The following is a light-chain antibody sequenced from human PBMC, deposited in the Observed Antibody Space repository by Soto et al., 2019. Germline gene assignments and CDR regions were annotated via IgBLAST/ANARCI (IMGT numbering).Light chain of an antibody. J-gene: IGKJ2*01. CDR3: QHYNFWPHS. CDR2: RAS. Sequence: EIVLTQSPGTLSLSPGERATLSCRASQSVSNNYLAWYQQKPGQAPRLLIYRASISATGVPARFSGSGSGTEFTLTISGLQSEDVSIYFCQHYNFWPHSFGQGTKVDIK. CDR1: QSVSNN. V-gene: IGKV3-15*01.